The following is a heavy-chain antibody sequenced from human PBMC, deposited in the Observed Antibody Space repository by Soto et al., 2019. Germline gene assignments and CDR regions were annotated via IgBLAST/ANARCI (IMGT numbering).Heavy chain of an antibody. D-gene: IGHD3-22*01. CDR1: GFTFSSYA. J-gene: IGHJ6*02. CDR3: AKEHSSGYYYYYYGMDV. V-gene: IGHV3-23*01. CDR2: ISGSGGST. Sequence: GGSLRLSCAASGFTFSSYAMNWVRQAPGKGLEWVSAISGSGGSTYYADSVKGRFTISRDNSKNTLYLQMNSLRAEDTAVYYCAKEHSSGYYYYYYGMDVWGQGTTVTSP.